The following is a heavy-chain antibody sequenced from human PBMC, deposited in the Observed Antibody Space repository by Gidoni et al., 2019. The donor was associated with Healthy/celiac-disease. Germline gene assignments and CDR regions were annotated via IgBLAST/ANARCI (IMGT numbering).Heavy chain of an antibody. CDR2: ISSSSSYI. D-gene: IGHD6-19*01. J-gene: IGHJ6*02. V-gene: IGHV3-21*01. Sequence: EVQLVESGGGLVKPGGSLRLPCAASGLTFSSSSMNWVRQAPGKGLEWVSSISSSSSYIYYADSVKGRFTISRDNAKNSLYLQMNSLRAEDTAVYYCASDRSSSGWSTLYYYYGMDVWGQGTTVTVSS. CDR1: GLTFSSSS. CDR3: ASDRSSSGWSTLYYYYGMDV.